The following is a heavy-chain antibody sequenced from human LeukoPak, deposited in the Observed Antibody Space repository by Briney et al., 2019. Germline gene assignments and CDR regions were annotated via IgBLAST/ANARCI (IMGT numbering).Heavy chain of an antibody. CDR2: ISYDGSNK. J-gene: IGHJ4*02. D-gene: IGHD3-22*01. V-gene: IGHV3-30*18. CDR3: AKGDYDSSGYYDY. Sequence: PGRSLRLSCAASGFTFSSYGMHWVRQAPGKGLEWVAVISYDGSNKYYADSVKGRFTISRDNSKNTLYLQMNSLRAEDTAVYYRAKGDYDSSGYYDYWGQGTLVTVSS. CDR1: GFTFSSYG.